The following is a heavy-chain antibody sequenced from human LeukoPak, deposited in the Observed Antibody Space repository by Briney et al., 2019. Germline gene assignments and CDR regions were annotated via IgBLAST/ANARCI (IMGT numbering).Heavy chain of an antibody. CDR2: IYYSGST. CDR1: GGSISSYY. CDR3: ARTHWGFHDAFDI. Sequence: PSETLSLTCTVSGGSISSYYWSWIRQPPGKGLEWIGYIYYSGSTNYNPSLKSRVTISVDTSKNQFSLKLSSVTAADTAVYYCARTHWGFHDAFDICGQGTMVTVSS. J-gene: IGHJ3*02. D-gene: IGHD7-27*01. V-gene: IGHV4-59*01.